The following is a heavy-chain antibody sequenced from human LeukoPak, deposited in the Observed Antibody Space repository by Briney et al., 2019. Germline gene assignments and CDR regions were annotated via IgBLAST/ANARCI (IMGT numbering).Heavy chain of an antibody. CDR2: IKQDGSEK. Sequence: PGGSLRLSCAASAFTFSTYNMNWVRQAPGKGLEWVANIKQDGSEKYYVDSVKGRFTISRDNAKNSLYLQMNSLRAEDTAVYYCARGRGNYWGQGTLVTVSS. J-gene: IGHJ4*02. CDR1: AFTFSTYN. CDR3: ARGRGNY. D-gene: IGHD3-16*01. V-gene: IGHV3-7*01.